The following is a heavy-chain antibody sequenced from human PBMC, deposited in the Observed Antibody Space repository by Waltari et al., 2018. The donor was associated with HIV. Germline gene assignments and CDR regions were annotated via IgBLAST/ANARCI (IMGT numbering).Heavy chain of an antibody. Sequence: QVQLVQSGAEVKKPGASVKVSCKVPGQTLRDLSMHWVRQVPGKGLEWMGNFDPEDDETIYAQKFQGRVTMTEDTSSDTAYMELSSLTSGDTAVYYCATDFSGMVRAYSYYSLDVWGQGTTVTVSS. J-gene: IGHJ6*02. CDR2: FDPEDDET. CDR1: GQTLRDLS. CDR3: ATDFSGMVRAYSYYSLDV. V-gene: IGHV1-24*01. D-gene: IGHD3-10*01.